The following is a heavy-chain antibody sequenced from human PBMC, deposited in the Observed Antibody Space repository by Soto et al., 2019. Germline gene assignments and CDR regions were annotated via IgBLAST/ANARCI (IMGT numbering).Heavy chain of an antibody. J-gene: IGHJ5*02. V-gene: IGHV3-21*04. CDR2: ISSTTNYI. CDR1: GFTFTRYS. D-gene: IGHD1-20*01. Sequence: PGGSLRLSCAASGFTFTRYSMNWVRQAPGKGLEWVSSISSTTNYIYYGDSMKGRFTISRDNSKNTLYLQMNSLRAEDTAVYYCAKVAHNLLLTRVRGYNWFDPWGQGTLVTVSS. CDR3: AKVAHNLLLTRVRGYNWFDP.